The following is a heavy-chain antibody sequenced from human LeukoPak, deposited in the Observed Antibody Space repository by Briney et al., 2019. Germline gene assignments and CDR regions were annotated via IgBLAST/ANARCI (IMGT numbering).Heavy chain of an antibody. CDR1: GFTFSSYS. CDR3: AKCSGSGVFYDYEAY. V-gene: IGHV3-48*01. J-gene: IGHJ4*02. D-gene: IGHD3-16*01. CDR2: ISSSSSTM. Sequence: PGGSLRLSCAASGFTFSSYSMNWVRQAPAKGLEWVSYISSSSSTMYYADSVKGRFTISRDNAKNTLYLQMNSLRAEDTAVYYCAKCSGSGVFYDYEAYWGQGALVTVSS.